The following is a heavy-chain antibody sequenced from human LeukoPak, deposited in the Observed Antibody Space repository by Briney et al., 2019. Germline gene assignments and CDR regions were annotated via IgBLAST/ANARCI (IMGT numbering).Heavy chain of an antibody. CDR3: ARLRSGSRTRFDY. CDR1: GASFSNDY. J-gene: IGHJ4*02. CDR2: IYHNGRT. D-gene: IGHD6-6*01. V-gene: IGHV4-59*01. Sequence: SETLSLTCTVSGASFSNDYWSWVRQAPGKGLEWIGYIYHNGRTNYNPSLKSRITMSIDTSQKQFSLKLISVTAADTAVYYCARLRSGSRTRFDYWGQGTLVTVSS.